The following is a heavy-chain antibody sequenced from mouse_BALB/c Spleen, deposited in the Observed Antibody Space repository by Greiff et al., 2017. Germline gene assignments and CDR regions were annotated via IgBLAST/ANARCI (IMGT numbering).Heavy chain of an antibody. J-gene: IGHJ4*01. D-gene: IGHD1-1*01. CDR1: GYTFTSYG. V-gene: IGHV1-85*01. CDR2: IFPGDGST. CDR3: ARFDFYGSSYPYYSMDF. Sequence: VQRVESGAELVKPGASVKLSCKASGYTFTSYGINWVRQRPEQGLEWIGWIFPGDGSTKYNEKFKGKATLTTDKSSSTAYMQLSSLTSEDSAVYFFARFDFYGSSYPYYSMDFWGQGTSVTVSS.